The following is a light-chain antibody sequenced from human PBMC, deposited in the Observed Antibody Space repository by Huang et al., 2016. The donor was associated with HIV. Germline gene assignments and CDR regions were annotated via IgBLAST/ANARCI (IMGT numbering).Light chain of an antibody. CDR2: TVS. CDR3: QQSFSVPRT. V-gene: IGKV1-39*01. CDR1: QNITKS. Sequence: DIQMTQSPPSLSASVGDRVTFTFRADQNITKSLNWYQQKPGKAPKLLSYTVSTLESGVPSRFSGSGSGSRFTLNIGNLQPEDFATYYCQQSFSVPRTFG. J-gene: IGKJ1*01.